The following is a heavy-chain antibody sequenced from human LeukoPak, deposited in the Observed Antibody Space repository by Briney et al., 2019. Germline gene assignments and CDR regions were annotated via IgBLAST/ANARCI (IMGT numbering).Heavy chain of an antibody. J-gene: IGHJ5*02. CDR1: GVSISIYY. CDR2: IYNSEST. D-gene: IGHD6-6*01. CDR3: ARVKGSNWFDP. Sequence: SETLSLTCTVSGVSISIYYWSCIRQPPGKGLEWIGYIYNSESTYYNPSIKSRVTISLDTSKNQFSLRLNSVTAADTAVYYCARVKGSNWFDPWGQGTLVTVSS. V-gene: IGHV4-59*01.